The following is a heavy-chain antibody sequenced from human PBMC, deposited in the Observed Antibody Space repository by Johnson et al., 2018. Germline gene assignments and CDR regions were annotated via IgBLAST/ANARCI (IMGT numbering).Heavy chain of an antibody. CDR3: AKDSATMVRGHHVDV. Sequence: VQLVQSGGGVVQPGRSLRLSCAASGFTFTNYWMTWVRQAPGKGLKWVANINHDGTERYYVEYVQGRFTISRDNAKNSLYLQMNSLRAEDTAVYYCAKDSATMVRGHHVDVWGQGTTVTVSS. J-gene: IGHJ6*02. CDR2: INHDGTER. CDR1: GFTFTNYW. D-gene: IGHD3-10*01. V-gene: IGHV3-7*01.